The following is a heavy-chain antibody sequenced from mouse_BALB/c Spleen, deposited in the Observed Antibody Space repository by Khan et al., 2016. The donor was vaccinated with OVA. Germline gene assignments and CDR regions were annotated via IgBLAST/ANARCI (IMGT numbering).Heavy chain of an antibody. CDR1: GFTFSTYG. Sequence: EVKVVESGGDLVKPEGSLKLSCAASGFTFSTYGMSWVRQTPDKRLEWVATISSGGSYTYYPDSVQGRFTISRDNAKHTLYLQMSSLKSEDTAMFYCARLAYYYDSEGFAYWGQGTLVTVSA. CDR3: ARLAYYYDSEGFAY. CDR2: ISSGGSYT. D-gene: IGHD1-1*01. J-gene: IGHJ3*01. V-gene: IGHV5-6*01.